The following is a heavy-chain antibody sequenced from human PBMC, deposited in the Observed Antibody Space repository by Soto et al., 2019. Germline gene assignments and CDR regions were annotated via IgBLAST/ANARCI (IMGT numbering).Heavy chain of an antibody. CDR1: GGSISSYY. Sequence: SETLSLTCTVSGGSISSYYWSWLRQPPGKGLEWIGYMYYSGGTNYNPSLKSRVTISEDMSKNQFSLKLSSVTAADTAVYYCARVSRDTAMDPDWFDPWGKGTLVTVS. CDR2: MYYSGGT. V-gene: IGHV4-59*01. J-gene: IGHJ5*02. D-gene: IGHD5-18*01. CDR3: ARVSRDTAMDPDWFDP.